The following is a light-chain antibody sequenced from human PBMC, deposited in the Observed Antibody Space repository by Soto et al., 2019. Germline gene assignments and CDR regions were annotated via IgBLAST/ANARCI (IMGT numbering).Light chain of an antibody. Sequence: QLVLTQSPSDSASLGASVKLTCTLSSGHRSYAIAWHQQQPEKGPRYLMKLNSDGSHSKGDGIPDRFSGSSSGAERYLTISSLQSEDEADYYCQTWGTGIPWVFGGGTKLTVL. CDR2: LNSDGSH. J-gene: IGLJ3*02. CDR3: QTWGTGIPWV. CDR1: SGHRSYA. V-gene: IGLV4-69*01.